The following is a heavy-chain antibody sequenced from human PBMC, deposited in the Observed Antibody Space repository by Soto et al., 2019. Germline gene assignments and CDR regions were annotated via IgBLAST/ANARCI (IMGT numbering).Heavy chain of an antibody. CDR2: VTTDKGKT. CDR1: GYTFTNFG. D-gene: IGHD3-10*01. Sequence: ASVKVSCKTSGYTFTNFGISWVRQAPGQGLEWMGWVTTDKGKTTYAQKFQGRVTMTTDTSTSTAYMELRSLRSDDTAVYYCARVSGIYYYGMDVWGQGTTVTVSS. CDR3: ARVSGIYYYGMDV. J-gene: IGHJ6*02. V-gene: IGHV1-18*01.